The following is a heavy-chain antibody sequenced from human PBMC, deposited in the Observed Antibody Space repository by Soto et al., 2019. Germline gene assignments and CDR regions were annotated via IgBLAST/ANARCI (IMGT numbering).Heavy chain of an antibody. V-gene: IGHV4-39*01. CDR2: MFYGVST. CDR1: GSSINSSGYY. D-gene: IGHD3-3*02. J-gene: IGHJ4*02. Sequence: SETLSLTCTVSGSSINSSGYYWGWIRQPPGKGLEWIGSMFYGVSTYYNPSLKSRVTVSVDTSKNQFSLNLRSVTAADTAVYYCARLPSRHLADYWGKGTLVTVSS. CDR3: ARLPSRHLADY.